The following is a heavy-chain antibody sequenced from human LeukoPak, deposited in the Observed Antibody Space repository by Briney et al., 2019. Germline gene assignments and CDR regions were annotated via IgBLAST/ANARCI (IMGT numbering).Heavy chain of an antibody. CDR2: MNPNSGNT. CDR1: GYTFTSYD. D-gene: IGHD3-16*01. Sequence: ASVKVSCKASGYTFTSYDINWVRHATGQGLEWMGWMNPNSGNTGYAQKFQGRVTITGNTSISTAYMELSSLRSEDTAVYYCARASGGGYYYYYMDVWGKGTTVTVSS. V-gene: IGHV1-8*03. J-gene: IGHJ6*03. CDR3: ARASGGGYYYYYMDV.